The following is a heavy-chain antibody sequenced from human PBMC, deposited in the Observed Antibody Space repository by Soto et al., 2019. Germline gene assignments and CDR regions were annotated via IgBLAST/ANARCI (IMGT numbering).Heavy chain of an antibody. V-gene: IGHV1-18*01. CDR3: ARDVGDIVVVPAAIPHYYYYGMDV. Sequence: QVQLVQSGAEVKKPGASVKVSCKASGYTFTSYGISWVRQAPGQGLEWMGWISAYNGNTNYAQKLQGRVTMTIDTSTSTAYMELRSLRSDDTAVYYCARDVGDIVVVPAAIPHYYYYGMDVWGQGTTVTVSS. J-gene: IGHJ6*02. CDR2: ISAYNGNT. CDR1: GYTFTSYG. D-gene: IGHD2-2*02.